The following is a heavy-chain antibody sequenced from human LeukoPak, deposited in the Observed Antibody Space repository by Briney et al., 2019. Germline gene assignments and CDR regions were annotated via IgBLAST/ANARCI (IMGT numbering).Heavy chain of an antibody. CDR1: GYTFTGYY. CDR2: INPNSGGT. J-gene: IGHJ6*02. Sequence: ASVKVSCTASGYTFTGYYMHWVRQAPGQGLEWMGWINPNSGGTNYAQKFQGRVTMTRDTSISTAYMELSRLRSDDTAVYYCASGAAGSSNYYYYGMDVWGQGTTVTVSS. CDR3: ASGAAGSSNYYYYGMDV. V-gene: IGHV1-2*02. D-gene: IGHD1-26*01.